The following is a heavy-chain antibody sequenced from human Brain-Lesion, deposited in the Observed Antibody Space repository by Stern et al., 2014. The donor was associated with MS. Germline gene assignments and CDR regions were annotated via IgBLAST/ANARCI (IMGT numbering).Heavy chain of an antibody. Sequence: VQLEESGAEVKKPGASVKVSCKASGYTFTGYYMYWVRQAPGQGLEWMGWINPNSGGTHYAQKFQGRVTMTRDTSITTAYMELSRLRSDDTAVYYCARGYYGSGRPQKGMDVWGQGTTVTVSS. CDR1: GYTFTGYY. CDR3: ARGYYGSGRPQKGMDV. CDR2: INPNSGGT. V-gene: IGHV1-2*02. J-gene: IGHJ6*02. D-gene: IGHD3-10*01.